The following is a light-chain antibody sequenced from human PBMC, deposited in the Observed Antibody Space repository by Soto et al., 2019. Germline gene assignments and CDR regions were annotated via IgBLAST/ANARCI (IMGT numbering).Light chain of an antibody. Sequence: EIGVTQSPATLSVSPVERATLSCRASQSVSSNLAWYQQKPGQAPRLLIYGASTRATGIPARFSGSGSGTEFTLTISSLQSEDFAVYYCQQYNNWPPTFGQGTKVEIK. V-gene: IGKV3-15*01. J-gene: IGKJ1*01. CDR3: QQYNNWPPT. CDR1: QSVSSN. CDR2: GAS.